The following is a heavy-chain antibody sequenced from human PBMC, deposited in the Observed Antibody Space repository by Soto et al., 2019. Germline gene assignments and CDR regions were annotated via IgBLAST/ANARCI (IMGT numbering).Heavy chain of an antibody. V-gene: IGHV4-31*03. J-gene: IGHJ3*02. D-gene: IGHD1-26*01. CDR3: ARGDTTLSPPLDI. Sequence: PSETLSLTCTVSGGSISSGGYYWSWIRQHPGKGLEWIGYIYYSGSTYYNPSLKSRVTISVDTSKNQFSLKLSSVTAADTAVYYCARGDTTLSPPLDIWGQGTMVTVSS. CDR1: GGSISSGGYY. CDR2: IYYSGST.